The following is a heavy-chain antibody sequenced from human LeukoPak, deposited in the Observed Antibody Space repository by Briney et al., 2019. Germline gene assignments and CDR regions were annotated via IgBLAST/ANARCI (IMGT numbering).Heavy chain of an antibody. D-gene: IGHD1-26*01. CDR2: ISWNSGSI. CDR1: GFTFDDYA. CDR3: ARVFIGPFDY. V-gene: IGHV3-9*01. J-gene: IGHJ4*02. Sequence: GGSLRLSCAASGFTFDDYAMPWVRQAPGKGLEWVSGISWNSGSIGYADSVKGRFTISRDNAKNSLYLQMNSLRAEDTAVYYCARVFIGPFDYWGQGTLVTVSS.